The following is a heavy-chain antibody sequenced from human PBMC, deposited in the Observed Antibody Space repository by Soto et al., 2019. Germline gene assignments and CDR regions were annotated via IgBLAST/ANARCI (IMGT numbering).Heavy chain of an antibody. CDR3: ARGEQYSGRIFDY. J-gene: IGHJ4*01. CDR2: TYYRSKWYY. Sequence: SQTLSLTCFITGDSVSSNSAGWSWVRQSPSRGLEWLGRTYYRSKWYYEYAVSVRGRITINPDTSKNQYSLQLNSVTPEDTAVYFCARGEQYSGRIFDYWGQGTLVTVSS. D-gene: IGHD1-26*01. V-gene: IGHV6-1*01. CDR1: GDSVSSNSAG.